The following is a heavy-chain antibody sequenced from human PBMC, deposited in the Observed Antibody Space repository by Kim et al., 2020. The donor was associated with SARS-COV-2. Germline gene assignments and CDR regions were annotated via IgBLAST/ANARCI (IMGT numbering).Heavy chain of an antibody. V-gene: IGHV4-39*07. Sequence: SETLSLTCTVSGGSISSSSYYWGWIRQPPGKGLEWIGSIYYSGSTYYNPSLKSRVTISVDTSKNQFSLKLSSVTAADTAVYYCARDGEEGVVVPAAMSRGFDPWGQGTLVTVSS. J-gene: IGHJ5*02. CDR3: ARDGEEGVVVPAAMSRGFDP. CDR1: GGSISSSSYY. D-gene: IGHD2-2*01. CDR2: IYYSGST.